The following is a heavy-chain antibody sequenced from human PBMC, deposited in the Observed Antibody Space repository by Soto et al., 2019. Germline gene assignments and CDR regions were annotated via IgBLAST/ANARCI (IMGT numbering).Heavy chain of an antibody. V-gene: IGHV3-48*02. CDR2: ISSSSSTI. J-gene: IGHJ4*02. CDR3: ARDHQYYYDSSGYSISFYFDY. CDR1: GFTFSSYS. D-gene: IGHD3-22*01. Sequence: GGSLRLSCAVSGFTFSSYSMNWVRQAPGKGLEWVSYISSSSSTIYYADSVKGRFTISRDNAKNSLYLQMNSLRDEDTAVYYCARDHQYYYDSSGYSISFYFDYWGQGTLVTVSS.